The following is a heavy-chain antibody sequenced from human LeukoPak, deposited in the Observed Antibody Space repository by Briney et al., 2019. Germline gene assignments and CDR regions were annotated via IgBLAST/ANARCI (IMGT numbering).Heavy chain of an antibody. V-gene: IGHV3-21*01. CDR2: ISSSSSYI. D-gene: IGHD5-18*01. Sequence: GGSLRLSCAASGFTFSSYWMSWVRQAPGKGLEWVSSISSSSSYIYYADSVKGRFTISRDNAKNSLYLQMNSLRAEDTAVYYCAKFPSVWLPEPFDYWGQGTLVTVSS. J-gene: IGHJ4*02. CDR1: GFTFSSYW. CDR3: AKFPSVWLPEPFDY.